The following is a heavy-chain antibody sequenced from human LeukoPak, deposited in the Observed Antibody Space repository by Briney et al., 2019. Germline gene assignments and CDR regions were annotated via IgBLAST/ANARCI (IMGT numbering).Heavy chain of an antibody. J-gene: IGHJ6*03. CDR2: IYYSGST. Sequence: SETLSLTCTVSGGSISSYYWSWIRQPPGKGLEWIGYIYYSGSTNYNPSLKSRVTISVDTSKNQFSLKLSSVTAADTAVYYCARVGATVTTQYYYYYMDVWGKGTTVTVSS. V-gene: IGHV4-59*01. CDR3: ARVGATVTTQYYYYYMDV. D-gene: IGHD4-11*01. CDR1: GGSISSYY.